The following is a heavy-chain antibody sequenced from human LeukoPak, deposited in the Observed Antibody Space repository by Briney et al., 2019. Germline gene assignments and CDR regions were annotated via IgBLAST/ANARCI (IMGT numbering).Heavy chain of an antibody. CDR3: AKDAGYCSGGSCYWGQGLDY. V-gene: IGHV3-23*01. CDR2: ISGSGGST. J-gene: IGHJ4*02. D-gene: IGHD2-15*01. Sequence: GGSLRLSCAASGFTFSSYAMSWVRQAPGKGLEWVSAISGSGGSTYYADSVKGRFTISRDNSKNTLYLQMNSLRAEDTAVYYCAKDAGYCSGGSCYWGQGLDYWGQGTLVTVSS. CDR1: GFTFSSYA.